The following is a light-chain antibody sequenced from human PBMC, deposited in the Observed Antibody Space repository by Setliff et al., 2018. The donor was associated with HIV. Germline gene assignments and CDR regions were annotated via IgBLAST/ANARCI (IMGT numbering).Light chain of an antibody. CDR2: DVS. J-gene: IGLJ1*01. CDR1: SSDVGAYYY. V-gene: IGLV2-14*03. Sequence: QSVLAQPASVSGSPGQSVTISCTGTSSDVGAYYYVSWYQQHPAKAPKLMIHDVSNRPSGVSNRFSGSKSGNMASLTISGLQAEDEADYYCSSYSSRSTPSVFGTGTKGTVL. CDR3: SSYSSRSTPSV.